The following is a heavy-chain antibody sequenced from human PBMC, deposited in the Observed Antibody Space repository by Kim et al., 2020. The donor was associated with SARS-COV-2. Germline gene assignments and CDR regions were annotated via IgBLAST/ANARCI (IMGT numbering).Heavy chain of an antibody. CDR1: GFTFTSSA. J-gene: IGHJ6*02. D-gene: IGHD5-12*01. CDR3: AADRSYIVATSYYYGMDV. CDR2: IVVGSGNT. V-gene: IGHV1-58*01. Sequence: SVKVSCKASGFTFTSSAVQWVRQARGQRLEWIGWIVVGSGNTNYAQKFQERVTITRDMSTSTAYMELSSLRSEDTAVYYCAADRSYIVATSYYYGMDVWGQGTTVTVSS.